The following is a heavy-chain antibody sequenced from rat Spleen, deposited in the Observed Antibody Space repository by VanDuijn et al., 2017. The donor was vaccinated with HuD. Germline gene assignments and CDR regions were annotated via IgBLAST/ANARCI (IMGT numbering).Heavy chain of an antibody. V-gene: IGHV1-57*01. Sequence: QVQLQQSGAELAKPGSSVKISCKASGYTFANYDVNWIKQTTGQGLDYIGYINTGSGGTYYNEKFKDKATLTVDKSPSTAFMELSSLTPEDTAVYYCSRGDYFDYWGQGVMVTVPS. CDR2: INTGSGGT. CDR3: SRGDYFDY. CDR1: GYTFANYD. J-gene: IGHJ2*01.